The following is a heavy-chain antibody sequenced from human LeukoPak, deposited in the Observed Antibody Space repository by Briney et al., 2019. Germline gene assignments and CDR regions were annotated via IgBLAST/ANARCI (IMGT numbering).Heavy chain of an antibody. CDR2: MFYSGST. D-gene: IGHD2-15*01. V-gene: IGHV4-39*01. CDR3: ARLPQGYCSGGSCDY. CDR1: GGSIYTSTY. J-gene: IGHJ4*02. Sequence: SETLSLTCTVSGGSIYTSTYWGWIRQPPGKGLEWIGSMFYSGSTFYNPSLKSRVTIPVDTSKNQFSLNLSSVTAADTAVYYCARLPQGYCSGGSCDYWGQGTLVTVSS.